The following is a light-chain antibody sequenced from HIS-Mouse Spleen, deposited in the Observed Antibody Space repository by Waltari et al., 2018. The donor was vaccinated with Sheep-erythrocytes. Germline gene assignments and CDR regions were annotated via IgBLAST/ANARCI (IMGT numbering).Light chain of an antibody. J-gene: IGKJ3*01. CDR3: QQYYSYPPFT. CDR1: PGISSY. CDR2: AAS. V-gene: IGKV1-8*01. Sequence: AIRMTQSPSSLSASTGDRVTITCRASPGISSYLAWYQQKPWKAPKLLIYAASTLQSGVPSRFSGSGSGTDFTLTISCLQSEDFATYYCQQYYSYPPFTFGPGTKVDIK.